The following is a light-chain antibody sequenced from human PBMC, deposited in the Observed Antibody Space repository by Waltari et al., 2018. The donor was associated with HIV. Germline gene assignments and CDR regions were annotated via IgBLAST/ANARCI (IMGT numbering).Light chain of an antibody. J-gene: IGKJ4*01. CDR1: QGVSSY. V-gene: IGKV3-11*01. Sequence: IVLTQSPTTLPSSPGEIATLSCRASQGVSSYLAWYQQKPGQAPRLLIYDASNRATGIPARFSGSGSGTDFTLTISSLEPEDFAVYYCQQRSNWPPLTFGGGTKVEIK. CDR2: DAS. CDR3: QQRSNWPPLT.